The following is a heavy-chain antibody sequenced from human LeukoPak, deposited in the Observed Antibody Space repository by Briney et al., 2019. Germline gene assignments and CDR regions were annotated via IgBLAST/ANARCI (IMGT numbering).Heavy chain of an antibody. CDR2: IYGDGDK. V-gene: IGHV2-5*02. J-gene: IGHJ6*02. CDR1: GFSLTSSGVG. Sequence: SGPTLVNPTQTLTLTCTFSGFSLTSSGVGLGWIRQPPGKALEWLALIYGDGDKRYSPSLKSRLTITKDTSTNQVVLTMTNMAPVDIGTYYCASYHTLSSGLDVWGQGTPVTVS. CDR3: ASYHTLSSGLDV. D-gene: IGHD3-16*02.